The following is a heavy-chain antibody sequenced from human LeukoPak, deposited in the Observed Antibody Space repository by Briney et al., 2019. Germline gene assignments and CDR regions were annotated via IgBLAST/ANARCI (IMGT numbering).Heavy chain of an antibody. CDR1: GYTLTELS. CDR3: ATDLGGNSRFIPLFDY. V-gene: IGHV1-24*01. D-gene: IGHD6-13*01. CDR2: FDPEDGET. J-gene: IGHJ4*02. Sequence: ASVTVSCTVSGYTLTELSMHWVRQAPGKGLEWMGGFDPEDGETIYAQKFQGRVTMTEDTSTDTAYMELSSLRSEDTAVYYCATDLGGNSRFIPLFDYWGQGTLVTVSS.